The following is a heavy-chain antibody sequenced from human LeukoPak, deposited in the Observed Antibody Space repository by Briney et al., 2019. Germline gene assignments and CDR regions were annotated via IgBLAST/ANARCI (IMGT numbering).Heavy chain of an antibody. J-gene: IGHJ4*02. CDR1: GYSISSGYY. CDR3: ARDLLYCGGDCYSRADY. D-gene: IGHD2-21*02. Sequence: SETLSLTCTVSGYSISSGYYWGWIRQPPGKGLEWIGSIYHSGSTYYNPSLKSRVTISVDTSKNQFSLKLSSVTVADTAVYYCARDLLYCGGDCYSRADYWGQGTLVTVSS. CDR2: IYHSGST. V-gene: IGHV4-38-2*02.